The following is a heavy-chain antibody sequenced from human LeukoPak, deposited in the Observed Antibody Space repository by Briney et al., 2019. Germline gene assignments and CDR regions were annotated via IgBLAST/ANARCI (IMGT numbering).Heavy chain of an antibody. CDR1: GDSIIGYY. CDR3: ARVPTPGYYYYYGMDV. Sequence: SETLSLTCTVSGDSIIGYYWSWIRQSPGKGLEWIGYIHYSGSSNYNPSLQSRVTISVDTSKNQFSLKLSSVTAADTAVYYCARVPTPGYYYYYGMDVWGQGTTVTVSS. V-gene: IGHV4-59*01. J-gene: IGHJ6*02. CDR2: IHYSGSS.